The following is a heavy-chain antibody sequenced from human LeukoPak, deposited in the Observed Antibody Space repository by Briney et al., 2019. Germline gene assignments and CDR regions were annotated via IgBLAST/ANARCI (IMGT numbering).Heavy chain of an antibody. J-gene: IGHJ6*03. Sequence: KISCKGSGYSFTSYWIGWVRQAPGQGLEWMGRIIPILGIANYAQKFQGRVTITADKSTRTAYMELSSLRSEDTAVYYCARGHGSYYYYMDVWGKGTTVTVSS. CDR3: ARGHGSYYYYMDV. CDR2: IIPILGIA. V-gene: IGHV1-69*04. D-gene: IGHD3-10*01. CDR1: GYSFTSYW.